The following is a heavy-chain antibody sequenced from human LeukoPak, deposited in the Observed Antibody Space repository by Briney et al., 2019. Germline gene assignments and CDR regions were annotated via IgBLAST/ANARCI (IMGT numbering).Heavy chain of an antibody. CDR1: GYIFTGYY. V-gene: IGHV1-2*02. D-gene: IGHD1-26*01. Sequence: ASVKVSCKASGYIFTGYYMLWVRQAPGQGLEWMGWINPNSGGTNYAQKFQGRVTMTRDTSISTAYMELSRLTSDDTAVYYCARDLSGNGSLVFAGAFDIWGQGTMVTVSS. CDR3: ARDLSGNGSLVFAGAFDI. CDR2: INPNSGGT. J-gene: IGHJ3*02.